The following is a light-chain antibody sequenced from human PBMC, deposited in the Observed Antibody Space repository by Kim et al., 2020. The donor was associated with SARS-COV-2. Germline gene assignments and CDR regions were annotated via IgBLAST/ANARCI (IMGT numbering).Light chain of an antibody. J-gene: IGLJ3*02. CDR3: KTGDINPWV. CDR1: SGHSSYI. V-gene: IGLV4-60*03. Sequence: QLVLTQSSSASASLGSSVKLTCTLSSGHSSYIIAWHQQQPGKAPRYLMKLEGSGSYNKGSGVPDRFSGSSSGADRYLTVSNLQSEDEADYYCKTGDINPWVFGGGTQLTVL. CDR2: LEGSGSY.